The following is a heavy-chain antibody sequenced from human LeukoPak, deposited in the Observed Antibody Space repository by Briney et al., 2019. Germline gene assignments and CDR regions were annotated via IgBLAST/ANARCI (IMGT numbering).Heavy chain of an antibody. J-gene: IGHJ4*02. Sequence: SETLSLTCAVYGGSFSGYYWSWIRQPPGKGLEWIGEINHSGSTNYNPSLKSRVTISVDTSKNQFSLKLSSVTAADAAVYYCARPNPPFYGSGRPRGYYFDYWGQGTLVTVSS. V-gene: IGHV4-34*01. CDR1: GGSFSGYY. D-gene: IGHD3-10*01. CDR2: INHSGST. CDR3: ARPNPPFYGSGRPRGYYFDY.